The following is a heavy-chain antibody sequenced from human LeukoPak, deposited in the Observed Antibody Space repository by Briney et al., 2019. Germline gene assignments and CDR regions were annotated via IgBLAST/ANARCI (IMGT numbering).Heavy chain of an antibody. CDR1: GGSINSYY. CDR2: IYYSGST. V-gene: IGHV4-59*01. J-gene: IGHJ2*01. Sequence: PSETLSLTCTVSGGSINSYYWNWVRQPPGKGLEWIGYIYYSGSTNYNPSLKSRVTISVDTSRNQFSLKLSSVTAADTAVYYCARLLRGWYFDLWGRGTLVTVSS. CDR3: ARLLRGWYFDL.